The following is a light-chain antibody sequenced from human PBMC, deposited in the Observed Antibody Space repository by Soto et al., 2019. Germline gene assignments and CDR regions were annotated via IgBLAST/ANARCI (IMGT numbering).Light chain of an antibody. CDR3: QQYGSSPPTWT. J-gene: IGKJ1*01. CDR1: QSVSSSY. Sequence: EIVLTQSPGTLSLSPGERATLSCRASQSVSSSYLAWYQQKPGQAPRLLIYGASSRATGIPDRFSGSGSGTDFTLTISRLEPEDFAGYYCQQYGSSPPTWTVGQGTKVEIK. CDR2: GAS. V-gene: IGKV3-20*01.